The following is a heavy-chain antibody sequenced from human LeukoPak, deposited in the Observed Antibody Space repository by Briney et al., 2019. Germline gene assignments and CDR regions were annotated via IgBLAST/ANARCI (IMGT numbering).Heavy chain of an antibody. Sequence: PGGSLRLSRAASGFTSSSYAISSVPEAPGTGREGGSVFRGSGGWTSYADSVKGRFTISRDNSKNTLYLQMNSLRVEDTAVYYCAKEVYYFDTSGLYSFAFDIWGQGTMVTVPS. J-gene: IGHJ3*02. D-gene: IGHD3-22*01. CDR2: FRGSGGWT. CDR3: AKEVYYFDTSGLYSFAFDI. CDR1: GFTSSSYA. V-gene: IGHV3-23*01.